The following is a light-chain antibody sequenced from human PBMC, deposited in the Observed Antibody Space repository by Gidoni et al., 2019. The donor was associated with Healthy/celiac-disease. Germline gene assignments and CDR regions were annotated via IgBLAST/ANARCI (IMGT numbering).Light chain of an antibody. CDR1: QSVSSY. V-gene: IGKV3-11*01. J-gene: IGKJ3*01. Sequence: EIVLTQSPVTLSLSPGERATLSCRASQSVSSYLAWYQQKPGQAPRLLIYDASNRATGIPARFSGSGSGTDFTLTISSLEPEDFAVYYCQQRSNWPPRITFGPGTKVDIK. CDR2: DAS. CDR3: QQRSNWPPRIT.